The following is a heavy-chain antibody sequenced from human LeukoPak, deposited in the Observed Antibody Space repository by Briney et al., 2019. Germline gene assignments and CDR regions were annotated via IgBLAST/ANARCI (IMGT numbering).Heavy chain of an antibody. Sequence: PGGSLRLSCAASGFTFSSYAMSWVRQAPGKGLEWVSVISGSGGVTYYADSVKGRFTISRDNSKNTLYLQMNSLRAEDTAVYYCAKDLYDSSGYDYWGQGTPVTVSS. CDR2: ISGSGGVT. D-gene: IGHD3-22*01. CDR1: GFTFSSYA. CDR3: AKDLYDSSGYDY. V-gene: IGHV3-23*01. J-gene: IGHJ4*02.